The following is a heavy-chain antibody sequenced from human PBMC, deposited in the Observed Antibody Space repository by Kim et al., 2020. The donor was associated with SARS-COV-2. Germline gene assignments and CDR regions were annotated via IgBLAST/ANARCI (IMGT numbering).Heavy chain of an antibody. Sequence: GGSLRLSCAASGFTFDDYTMHWVRQAPGKGLEWVSLISWDGGSTYYADSVKGRFTISRDNSKNSLYLQMNSLRTEDTALYYCAKDKMTTAIHDAFDIWGQGTMVTVSS. CDR1: GFTFDDYT. V-gene: IGHV3-43*01. CDR2: ISWDGGST. J-gene: IGHJ3*02. CDR3: AKDKMTTAIHDAFDI. D-gene: IGHD4-17*01.